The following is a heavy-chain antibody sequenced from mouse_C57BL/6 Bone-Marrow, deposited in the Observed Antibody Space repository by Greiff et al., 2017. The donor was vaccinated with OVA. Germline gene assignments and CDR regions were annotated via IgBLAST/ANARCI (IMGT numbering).Heavy chain of an antibody. J-gene: IGHJ2*01. Sequence: VKLQESGPELVKPGASVKISCKASGYAFSSSWMNWVKQRPGKGLEWIGRIYPGDGDPNYNGKFKGKATLSADKSSSTAYMQLSSLPSEDSAVYFCSSYGNYFDYWGQGTTLTVSS. CDR2: IYPGDGDP. CDR3: SSYGNYFDY. D-gene: IGHD2-1*01. V-gene: IGHV1-82*01. CDR1: GYAFSSSW.